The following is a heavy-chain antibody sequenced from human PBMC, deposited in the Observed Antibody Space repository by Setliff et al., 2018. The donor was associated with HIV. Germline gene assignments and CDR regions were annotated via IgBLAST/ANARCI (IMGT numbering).Heavy chain of an antibody. J-gene: IGHJ4*02. CDR1: GGPFTSSS. D-gene: IGHD3-22*01. V-gene: IGHV1-69*02. Sequence: SVKVSCKASGGPFTSSSIGWVRQAPGQGLEWMGRIIPILGVPRYAQKFQGRVTITADKSTSTSYMHLSSLRAEDTAVYFCAGGGDYDSSGYSVTWGQGSLVTVSS. CDR3: AGGGDYDSSGYSVT. CDR2: IIPILGVP.